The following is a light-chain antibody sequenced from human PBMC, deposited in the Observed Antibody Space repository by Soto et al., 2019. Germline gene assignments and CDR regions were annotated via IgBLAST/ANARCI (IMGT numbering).Light chain of an antibody. CDR2: AAS. J-gene: IGKJ5*01. CDR3: QKYSSVST. V-gene: IGKV1-27*01. CDR1: QGISNY. Sequence: DIQMTQSPASLSASVGDRVTITCRASQGISNYLAWYQQKPGKVPKLLIYAASTLQSGVPSRFSGSGSGTDFTITITSLQPEDVATYYCQKYSSVSTFGQGTRLEIK.